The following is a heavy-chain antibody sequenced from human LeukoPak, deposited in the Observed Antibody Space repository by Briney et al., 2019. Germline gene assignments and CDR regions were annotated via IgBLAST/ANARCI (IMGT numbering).Heavy chain of an antibody. D-gene: IGHD3-22*01. Sequence: SETLALTCTVSGDSNKSYYWSWIRQPAGKGLEWIGRNYISGTDYKPSLKSRVTMSVDTSKNQFSLKLSSVTAADTAVYYCARAGTDGYSHFDYWGQGTLVTVSS. CDR1: GDSNKSYY. J-gene: IGHJ4*02. CDR3: ARAGTDGYSHFDY. CDR2: NYISGT. V-gene: IGHV4-4*07.